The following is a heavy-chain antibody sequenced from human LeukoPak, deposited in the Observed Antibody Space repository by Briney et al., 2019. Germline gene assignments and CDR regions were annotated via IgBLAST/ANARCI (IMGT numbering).Heavy chain of an antibody. CDR3: ARWGTSSLDY. Sequence: PGGSLRLSCAASGFTFSSYAMHWVRQAPGKGLEWVAFISYDGSDKYYADSVKGRFTISRDNSRNTVYLLMDSLRLEDTAVYYCARWGTSSLDYWGQGTLVTVSS. D-gene: IGHD6-6*01. J-gene: IGHJ4*02. V-gene: IGHV3-30-3*01. CDR2: ISYDGSDK. CDR1: GFTFSSYA.